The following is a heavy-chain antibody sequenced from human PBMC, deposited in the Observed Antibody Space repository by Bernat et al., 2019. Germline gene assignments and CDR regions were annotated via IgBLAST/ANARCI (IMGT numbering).Heavy chain of an antibody. Sequence: QVQLVQSGAEVKKPGASVKVSCKASGYTFTGYYMHWVRQAPGQGLEWMGWINPNSGSTNYAQKFQGWVTMTRDTSISTAYMELSRLRSDDTAVYYCARSYYYGMDVWGQGTTVTVSS. V-gene: IGHV1-2*04. CDR3: ARSYYYGMDV. J-gene: IGHJ6*02. CDR1: GYTFTGYY. CDR2: INPNSGST.